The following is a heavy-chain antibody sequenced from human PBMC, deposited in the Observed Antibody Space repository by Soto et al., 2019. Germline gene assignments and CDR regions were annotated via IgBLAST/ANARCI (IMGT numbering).Heavy chain of an antibody. CDR2: ISAYNGNT. Sequence: GASVKVSCKAPGYTFTSYGISWVRQAPGQGLEWMGWISAYNGNTNYAQKLQGRVTMTTDTSTSTAYMELRSLRSDDTAVYYCARDRGRYSSSSKAFDIWGQGTMVTVSS. J-gene: IGHJ3*02. V-gene: IGHV1-18*01. D-gene: IGHD6-6*01. CDR1: GYTFTSYG. CDR3: ARDRGRYSSSSKAFDI.